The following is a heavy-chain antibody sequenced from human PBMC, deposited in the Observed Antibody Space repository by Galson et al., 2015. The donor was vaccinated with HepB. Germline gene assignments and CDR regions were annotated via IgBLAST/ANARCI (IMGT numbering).Heavy chain of an antibody. Sequence: SLRLSCAASGFTFSSYAMSWVRQAPGKGLEWVSEIDGSGDNTYYADSVKGRFTISRDNSKNTLYLQMNSLRAEDTAVYYCTSRGAYCGGDCSKWGAFDIWGQGTMVTVSS. CDR3: TSRGAYCGGDCSKWGAFDI. CDR2: IDGSGDNT. J-gene: IGHJ3*02. D-gene: IGHD2-21*02. CDR1: GFTFSSYA. V-gene: IGHV3-23*01.